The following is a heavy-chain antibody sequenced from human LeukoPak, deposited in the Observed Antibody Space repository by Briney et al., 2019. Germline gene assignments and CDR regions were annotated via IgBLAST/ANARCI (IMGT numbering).Heavy chain of an antibody. D-gene: IGHD4-17*01. CDR2: ISSSGTYI. CDR1: GFTFSSYT. CDR3: AREPDYGDFVGYYMDV. J-gene: IGHJ6*03. V-gene: IGHV3-21*01. Sequence: GGSLRLSCAASGFTFSSYTMNWVRQAPGKGLEWVSSISSSGTYIYSADSVKGRLTISRDNAKNSLFLQMNSLRAEDTAVYYCAREPDYGDFVGYYMDVSGKGTTVTVSS.